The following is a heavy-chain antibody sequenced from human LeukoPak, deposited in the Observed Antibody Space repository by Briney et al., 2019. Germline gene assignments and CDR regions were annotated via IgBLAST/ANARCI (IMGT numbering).Heavy chain of an antibody. Sequence: PSETLSLTCTVSGGSISSGGYYWSWIRQPPGKGLEWIGYIYHGGTTYYNPSLKSRVTISVDRSKNQFSLKLNSVTAADTAVYYCARDLGVGRYSGIYFDYWGQGTLVTVSA. CDR2: IYHGGTT. V-gene: IGHV4-30-2*01. CDR1: GGSISSGGYY. CDR3: ARDLGVGRYSGIYFDY. J-gene: IGHJ4*02. D-gene: IGHD1-26*01.